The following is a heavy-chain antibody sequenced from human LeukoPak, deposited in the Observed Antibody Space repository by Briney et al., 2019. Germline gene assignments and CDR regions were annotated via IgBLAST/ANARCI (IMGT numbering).Heavy chain of an antibody. D-gene: IGHD1-20*01. J-gene: IGHJ5*02. CDR1: GYTFTSYY. CDR2: INPSGGST. CDR3: ASITGILRGWFDP. Sequence: ASVKVSCKASGYTFTSYYMHWVRQAPGQGLEWMGIINPSGGSTSYAQKFQGRVTMTRDTSTSTVYMELSSLRSEDTAVYYCASITGILRGWFDPWGQGTLVTVSS. V-gene: IGHV1-46*01.